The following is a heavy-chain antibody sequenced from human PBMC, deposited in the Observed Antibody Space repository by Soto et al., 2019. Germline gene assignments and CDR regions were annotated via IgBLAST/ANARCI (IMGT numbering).Heavy chain of an antibody. Sequence: GGSLRLSCAASGFTVSSNYMSWVRQAPGKGLEWVSVIYSGGSTYYADSVKGRFTISRDNSKNTLYLQMNSLRAEDTAVYYCASQLRSGWYDYWGQGTLVTVSS. D-gene: IGHD6-19*01. J-gene: IGHJ4*02. CDR1: GFTVSSNY. V-gene: IGHV3-66*04. CDR2: IYSGGST. CDR3: ASQLRSGWYDY.